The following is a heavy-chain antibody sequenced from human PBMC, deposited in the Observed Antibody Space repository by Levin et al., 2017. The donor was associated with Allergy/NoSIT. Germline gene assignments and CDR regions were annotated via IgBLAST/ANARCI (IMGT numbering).Heavy chain of an antibody. V-gene: IGHV4-39*01. CDR3: ARLLLGSARLDY. J-gene: IGHJ4*02. Sequence: SETLSLTCTVSGGSISSSSYYWGWMRQPPGKGLEWIGSIYYSGGTYYNPSLKSRVTISVDTSKNQFYLKLSSVTAADTAVYFCARLLLGSARLDYWGQGTLVTVSS. D-gene: IGHD3-16*01. CDR1: GGSISSSSYY. CDR2: IYYSGGT.